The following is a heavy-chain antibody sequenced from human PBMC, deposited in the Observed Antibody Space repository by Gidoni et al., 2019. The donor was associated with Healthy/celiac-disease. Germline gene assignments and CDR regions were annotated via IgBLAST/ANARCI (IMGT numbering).Heavy chain of an antibody. CDR2: ISYDGSNK. V-gene: IGHV3-30*18. CDR3: AKDRLHYDSIGVTFDY. J-gene: IGHJ4*02. CDR1: GFTFSIYG. Sequence: QVQLVESGGGVVQPGRSLRLPCSASGFTFSIYGMHWIRQAPGKGLEWVAVISYDGSNKYYADSVKGRFTISRDNSKNTLYLQMNSLRAEDTAVYYCAKDRLHYDSIGVTFDYWGQRTLVTVSS. D-gene: IGHD3-22*01.